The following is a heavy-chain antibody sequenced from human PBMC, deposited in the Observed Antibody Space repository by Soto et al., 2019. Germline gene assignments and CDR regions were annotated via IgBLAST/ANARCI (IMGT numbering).Heavy chain of an antibody. CDR2: IRSNGRT. J-gene: IGHJ4*02. Sequence: EVQLVESGGGLVQPGGSLELSCAASGFTFSASAMHWVRQASGKGLEWVGRIRSNGRTAYAASMQGRFTISRDDSKNTLYLQLNSLRAEDTAVYYCARDQGGQSGNFIFDNWGQGTLVTVSS. V-gene: IGHV3-73*02. CDR3: ARDQGGQSGNFIFDN. CDR1: GFTFSASA. D-gene: IGHD1-26*01.